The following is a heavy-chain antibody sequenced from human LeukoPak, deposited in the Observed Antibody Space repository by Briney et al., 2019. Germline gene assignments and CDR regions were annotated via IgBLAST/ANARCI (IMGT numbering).Heavy chain of an antibody. Sequence: PSETLSLTCTVSGGSISSSSYYWGWIRQPPGKGLEWIGSIYYSGSTYYNPSLKSRVTISVDTSKNQFSLKLSSVTAADTAVYYCARGGGYASPFDYWGQGTLVTVSS. CDR2: IYYSGST. CDR1: GGSISSSSYY. CDR3: ARGGGYASPFDY. V-gene: IGHV4-39*07. J-gene: IGHJ4*02. D-gene: IGHD3-22*01.